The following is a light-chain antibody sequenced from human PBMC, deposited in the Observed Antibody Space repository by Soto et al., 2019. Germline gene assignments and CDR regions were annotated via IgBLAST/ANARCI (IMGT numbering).Light chain of an antibody. CDR2: AAS. J-gene: IGKJ4*01. CDR3: QQYIRWPLT. Sequence: DIQMTQSPSRLSASVGDRVTITCRASQSIGYWLAWYQQKPGKAPNLLIYAASTLETGVPSRFSGSGYGTEFTLTIASLQPDDSASYYCQQYIRWPLTFGGGTKVEIK. CDR1: QSIGYW. V-gene: IGKV1-5*01.